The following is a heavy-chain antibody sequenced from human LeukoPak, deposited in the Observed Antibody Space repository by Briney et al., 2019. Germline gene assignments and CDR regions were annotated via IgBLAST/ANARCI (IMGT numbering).Heavy chain of an antibody. CDR3: ATDLYHDSSGYYQFDY. V-gene: IGHV1-8*01. Sequence: ASVKVSCKASGYTFTSYDINWVRQATGQGLEWMGWMKPNSGDTGYAQKFQGRVTMTEDTSTDTAYMELSSLRSEDTAVYYCATDLYHDSSGYYQFDYWGQGTLVTVSS. D-gene: IGHD3-22*01. J-gene: IGHJ4*02. CDR2: MKPNSGDT. CDR1: GYTFTSYD.